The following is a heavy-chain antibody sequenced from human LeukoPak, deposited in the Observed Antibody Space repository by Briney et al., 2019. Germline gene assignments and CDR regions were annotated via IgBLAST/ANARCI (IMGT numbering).Heavy chain of an antibody. CDR1: GFTFSSYA. CDR3: ARDLGYSSSSAVMDY. D-gene: IGHD6-6*01. J-gene: IGHJ4*02. Sequence: PGGSLRLSCAASGFTFSSYAMHWVRQAPGKGLEWVAVISYDGSNKYYADSVKGRFTISRDNSKNTLHLQMNSLRAEDTAVYYCARDLGYSSSSAVMDYWGQGTLVTVSS. CDR2: ISYDGSNK. V-gene: IGHV3-30-3*01.